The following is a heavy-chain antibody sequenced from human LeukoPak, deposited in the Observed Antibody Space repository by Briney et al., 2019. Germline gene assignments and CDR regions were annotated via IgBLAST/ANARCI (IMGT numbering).Heavy chain of an antibody. CDR1: GFSFSICS. CDR3: VKATVTSSYFDYFDS. J-gene: IGHJ4*02. D-gene: IGHD4-17*01. CDR2: ISDNGGHT. Sequence: PGGSLRLSCSASGFSFSICSMHWVRQAPGKGLEYVSAISDNGGHTNYADSVKGRFTISRDNSKNTLYLQMSSLRAEDMAVYYCVKATVTSSYFDYFDSWGQGTRVTVSS. V-gene: IGHV3-64D*09.